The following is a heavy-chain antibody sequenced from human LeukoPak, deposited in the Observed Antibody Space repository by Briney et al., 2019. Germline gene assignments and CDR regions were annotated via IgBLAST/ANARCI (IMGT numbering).Heavy chain of an antibody. V-gene: IGHV6-1*01. Sequence: SQTPSLSCAISGDTASSNTTGWNWIRQSPSRGLEWLVTTFYRSKRYNDYAVSVKSRITINPDTSKNQFSLQLNSVTPEDTAIYYCARGTPGPSYYYGMDVWGKGTTVTVSS. CDR2: TFYRSKRYN. CDR1: GDTASSNTTG. CDR3: ARGTPGPSYYYGMDV. J-gene: IGHJ6*04.